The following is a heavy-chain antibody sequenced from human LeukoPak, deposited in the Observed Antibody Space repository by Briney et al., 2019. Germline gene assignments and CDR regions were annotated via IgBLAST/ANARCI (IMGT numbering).Heavy chain of an antibody. CDR2: VNLQGST. J-gene: IGHJ4*02. Sequence: SETLSLTCDVSGGSITQTNYWTWVRQPPGKGLEWIGEVNLQGSTNYNPSLMRRVAISVDTSANHVSLQLTSVTAADTAVYYCARANGSGTFYQADYWGQGTLVTVSS. CDR1: GGSITQTNY. CDR3: ARANGSGTFYQADY. D-gene: IGHD3-10*01. V-gene: IGHV4-4*02.